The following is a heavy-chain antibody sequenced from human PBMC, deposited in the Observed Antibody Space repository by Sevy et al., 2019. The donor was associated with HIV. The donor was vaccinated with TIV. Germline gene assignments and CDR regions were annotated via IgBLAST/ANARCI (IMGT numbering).Heavy chain of an antibody. J-gene: IGHJ4*02. CDR1: GGSISGYY. V-gene: IGHV4-59*01. Sequence: SETLSLTCTVSGGSISGYYWSWIRQPPGKGLEWIGYIFYSEITNYNPSLKSRVTISVDTSKNEFSLKLSSVTAADTAVYYCARSRVITGTFDYWGQGTLVTVSS. CDR2: IFYSEIT. CDR3: ARSRVITGTFDY. D-gene: IGHD1-20*01.